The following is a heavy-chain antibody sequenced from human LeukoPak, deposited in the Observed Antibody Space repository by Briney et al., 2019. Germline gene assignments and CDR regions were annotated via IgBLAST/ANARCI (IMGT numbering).Heavy chain of an antibody. CDR1: GFDFDNYW. CDR3: SRGQGCAY. J-gene: IGHJ4*02. Sequence: GGSLRLSREASGFDFDNYWMTCVRQAPGKGLEWVANMNQDGSEQYYVDSVKGRFSISRDNAKKSLYLQMNSLRAEDTAVYYCSRGQGCAYWGQGTLVTVSS. V-gene: IGHV3-7*04. CDR2: MNQDGSEQ. D-gene: IGHD6-19*01.